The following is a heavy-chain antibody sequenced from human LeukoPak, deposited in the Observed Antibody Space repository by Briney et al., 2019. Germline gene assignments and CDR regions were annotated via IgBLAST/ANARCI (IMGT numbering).Heavy chain of an antibody. D-gene: IGHD6-19*01. CDR2: IYYTGAT. Sequence: SETLSLTCTVSGGSISNYYWTWIRQPPGKGLEWIGYIYYTGATSYNPSLKGRVTISVDTSKNQFSLRLTSVTAADTAVYCCARYGGSGWVIDNWGQGTLVTVSS. CDR3: ARYGGSGWVIDN. V-gene: IGHV4-59*08. CDR1: GGSISNYY. J-gene: IGHJ4*02.